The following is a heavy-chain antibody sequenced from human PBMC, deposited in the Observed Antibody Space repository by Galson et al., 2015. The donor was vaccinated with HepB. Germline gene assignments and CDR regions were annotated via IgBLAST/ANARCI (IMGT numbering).Heavy chain of an antibody. CDR1: GGTFSSYA. CDR3: TGQDRLGELSSHFDY. CDR2: IIPILGIA. V-gene: IGHV1-69*04. J-gene: IGHJ4*02. D-gene: IGHD3-16*02. Sequence: SVKVSCKASGGTFSSYAISWVRQAPGQGLEWMGRIIPILGIANYAQKFQGRVTITADKSTSTAYMELSSLRSEDTAVYYCTGQDRLGELSSHFDYWGQGTLVTVSS.